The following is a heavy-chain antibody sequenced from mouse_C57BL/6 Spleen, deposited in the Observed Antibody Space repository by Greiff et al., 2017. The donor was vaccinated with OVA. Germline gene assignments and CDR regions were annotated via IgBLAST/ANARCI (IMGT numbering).Heavy chain of an antibody. J-gene: IGHJ4*01. D-gene: IGHD2-4*01. CDR1: GYTFTDYE. Sequence: VQRVESGAELVRPGASVTLSCKASGYTFTDYEMHWVKQTPVHGLEWIGAIDPETGGTAYNQKFKGKAILTADKSSSTAYMELRSLTSEDSAVYYCTGGLGVYAMDYWGQGTSVTVSS. CDR3: TGGLGVYAMDY. CDR2: IDPETGGT. V-gene: IGHV1-15*01.